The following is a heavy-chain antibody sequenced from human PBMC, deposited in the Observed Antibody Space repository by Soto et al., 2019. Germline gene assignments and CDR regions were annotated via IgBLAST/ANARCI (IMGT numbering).Heavy chain of an antibody. CDR2: IIPIFDTA. J-gene: IGHJ5*02. Sequence: QVQLVQSGAEVKKPGSSVKVSCKASGGTFSSYAVTWVRQAPGQGLEWMGEIIPIFDTATYAQKFQGRVTIPADESTSTAYMELSSLRSGYTALYCCARKTYNFGAGSFNPWGQGTLVTVSS. V-gene: IGHV1-69*01. CDR3: ARKTYNFGAGSFNP. D-gene: IGHD1-1*01. CDR1: GGTFSSYA.